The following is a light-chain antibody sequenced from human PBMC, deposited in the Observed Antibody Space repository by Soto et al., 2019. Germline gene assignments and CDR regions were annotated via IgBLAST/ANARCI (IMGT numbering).Light chain of an antibody. CDR3: QQRSNWPLT. J-gene: IGKJ4*01. CDR1: QSVRTY. V-gene: IGKV3-11*01. CDR2: DTS. Sequence: EIVLTQSPVTLALSPGESATLSCRASQSVRTYLGWYQQKPGQAPRLLIYDTSKRATGIPARFSGSWSGTDFTLTISSLEPEDFAFYYCQQRSNWPLTFGGGTKVEIK.